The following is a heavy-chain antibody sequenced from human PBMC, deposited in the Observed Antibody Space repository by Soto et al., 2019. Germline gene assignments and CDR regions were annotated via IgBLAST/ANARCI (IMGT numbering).Heavy chain of an antibody. CDR2: ISSGSNSI. CDR1: GFTFTTYS. D-gene: IGHD2-15*01. CDR3: ARGFYCSGGYCYSAY. V-gene: IGHV3-21*01. Sequence: EVQLVESGGGLVKPGGSLRLSCAASGFTFTTYSMNWVRQAPGKGLEWVSFISSGSNSINYEDSVRGRFTISRDNAQNSPYLQMNSLRAEETAVYYCARGFYCSGGYCYSAYWGQGTLVTVSS. J-gene: IGHJ4*02.